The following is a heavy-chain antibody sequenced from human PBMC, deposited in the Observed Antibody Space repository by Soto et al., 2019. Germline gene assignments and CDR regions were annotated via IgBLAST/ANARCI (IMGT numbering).Heavy chain of an antibody. CDR3: AKERRYSFDAFDI. D-gene: IGHD5-12*01. CDR2: ISYDGREK. V-gene: IGHV3-30*18. Sequence: QEQLVESGGGVVQAGRSLRLSCAASGFTFNFFGMHWVRQAPGKGLEWVAVISYDGREKYYADYVKGRFTMSRDNSKNMVYLEMSSLRPEDTSVYYCAKERRYSFDAFDIWGHGTMVTVSS. J-gene: IGHJ3*02. CDR1: GFTFNFFG.